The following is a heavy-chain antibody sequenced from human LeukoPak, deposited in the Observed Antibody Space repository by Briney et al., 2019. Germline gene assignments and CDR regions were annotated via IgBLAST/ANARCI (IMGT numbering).Heavy chain of an antibody. Sequence: GGSLRLSCAASGFTFSSYWMSWVRQAPGKGLEWVSSISSSSSYIYYTDSVKGRFTISRDNAKNSLFLQMNSLRAEDTAVYYCASPVEVAGRGGFWGQGTLVTVSS. CDR3: ASPVEVAGRGGF. J-gene: IGHJ4*02. D-gene: IGHD6-19*01. V-gene: IGHV3-21*01. CDR1: GFTFSSYW. CDR2: ISSSSSYI.